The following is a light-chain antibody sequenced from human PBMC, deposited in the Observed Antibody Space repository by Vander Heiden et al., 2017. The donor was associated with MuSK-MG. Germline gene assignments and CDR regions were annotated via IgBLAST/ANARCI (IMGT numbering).Light chain of an antibody. Sequence: SYELTQPPSVSVSPGQTARITCSGDELSNQFAFWYQPRPGQAPLLVIYKDTERPSGIPERFSGSTSGTTVTLSITGVQAEDEADYYCQSTDTTGTYVVFGEGTKLTVL. J-gene: IGLJ2*01. V-gene: IGLV3-25*03. CDR2: KDT. CDR3: QSTDTTGTYVV. CDR1: ELSNQF.